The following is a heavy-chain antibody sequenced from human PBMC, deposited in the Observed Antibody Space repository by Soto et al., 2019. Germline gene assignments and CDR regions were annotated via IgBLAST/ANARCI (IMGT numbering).Heavy chain of an antibody. CDR1: GFTVSSNY. V-gene: IGHV3-66*01. CDR3: ARDKLMRNKDGSGSTDAFDI. CDR2: IYSGGST. J-gene: IGHJ3*02. D-gene: IGHD3-10*01. Sequence: EVQLVESGGGLVQPGGSLRLSCAASGFTVSSNYMSWVRQAPGKGLEWVSVIYSGGSTYYADSVKGRFTISRDNSKNTLYLQMNSLRAADTAVYYCARDKLMRNKDGSGSTDAFDIWGQGTMVTVSS.